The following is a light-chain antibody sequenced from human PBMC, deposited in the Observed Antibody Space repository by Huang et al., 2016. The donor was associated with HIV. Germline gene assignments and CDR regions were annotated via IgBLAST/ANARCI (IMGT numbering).Light chain of an antibody. V-gene: IGKV1-39*01. CDR1: QNINTF. Sequence: DIQMTQSPSSLSTFVGDRVTITCRASQNINTFLHWYQEKPGKAPRLLIYSASSLEDGVQSRFSGSASGTEFTLTISNLQPDDFATYYCQQSYRTPYTFGQGTKLDI. CDR2: SAS. J-gene: IGKJ2*01. CDR3: QQSYRTPYT.